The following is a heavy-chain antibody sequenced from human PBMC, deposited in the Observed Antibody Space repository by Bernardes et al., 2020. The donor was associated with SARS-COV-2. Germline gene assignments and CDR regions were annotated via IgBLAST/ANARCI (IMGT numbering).Heavy chain of an antibody. D-gene: IGHD3-16*01. J-gene: IGHJ5*02. CDR2: ISACNGNT. CDR1: GYTFTSYV. CDR3: ATVVGYVYGGGWFDP. Sequence: ASVKASCKASGYTFTSYVMIWVRQDPGQGLEWMGWISACNGNTKYAQKIQGRVTMTTDTSTSTAYMELRSLRSDDTVVYCVATVVGYVYGGGWFDPWGQGTLVTVSS. V-gene: IGHV1-18*01.